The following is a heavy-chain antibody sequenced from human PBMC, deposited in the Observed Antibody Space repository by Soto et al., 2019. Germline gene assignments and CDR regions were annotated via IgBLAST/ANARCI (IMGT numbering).Heavy chain of an antibody. Sequence: QVQLVESGGGVVQPGRSLRLSCAASGFTFSSYGMHWVRQAPGKGLEWVAVIWYDGSNKYYADSVKGRFTISRDNSKNTLYLQMNSLRAEARAVYYCARDRGGWGYGVDGMDVWGQGTTVTVSS. J-gene: IGHJ6*02. D-gene: IGHD3-16*01. V-gene: IGHV3-33*01. CDR2: IWYDGSNK. CDR3: ARDRGGWGYGVDGMDV. CDR1: GFTFSSYG.